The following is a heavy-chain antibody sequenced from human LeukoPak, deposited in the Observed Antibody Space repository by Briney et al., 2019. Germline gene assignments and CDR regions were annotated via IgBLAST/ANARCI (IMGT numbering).Heavy chain of an antibody. D-gene: IGHD5-18*01. CDR1: GGSISSSSYY. J-gene: IGHJ4*02. CDR3: ARDRKIQLWEDFDY. Sequence: SETLSLTCTVSGGSISSSSYYWGWIRQPPGKGLEWIGSIYYSGSTYYNPSLKSRVTISVDTSKNQFSLKLSSVTAADTAVYYCARDRKIQLWEDFDYWGQGTLVTVSS. CDR2: IYYSGST. V-gene: IGHV4-39*07.